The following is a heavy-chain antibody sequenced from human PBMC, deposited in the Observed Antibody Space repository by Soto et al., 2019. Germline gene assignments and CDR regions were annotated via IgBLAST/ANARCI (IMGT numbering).Heavy chain of an antibody. CDR2: INHSGIT. J-gene: IGHJ4*02. CDR1: VGSFSGHY. D-gene: IGHD1-26*01. CDR3: ARRSGTLDY. V-gene: IGHV4-34*01. Sequence: QVQLQQWGAGLLKPSETLSLSCAVYVGSFSGHYWSWIRQSSGKGLEWIGEINHSGITNYNPSLKXRXTXXVDTSKNQFSLKLTSVTAADTAVYYCARRSGTLDYWGQGTLVTVSS.